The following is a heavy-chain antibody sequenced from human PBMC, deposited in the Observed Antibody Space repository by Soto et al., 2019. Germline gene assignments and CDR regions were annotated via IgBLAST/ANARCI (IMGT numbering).Heavy chain of an antibody. CDR1: GGSISSGSYY. J-gene: IGHJ6*02. CDR2: IYYSGST. Sequence: PSETLSLTCIVSGGSISSGSYYWSWIRQHPGKGLEWIGYIYYSGSTNYNPSLKSRVTISVDTSKNQFSLKLSSVTAADTAVYYCARGPYYDFWSGYDYYYYYGMDVWGQGTTVTVSS. CDR3: ARGPYYDFWSGYDYYYYYGMDV. D-gene: IGHD3-3*01. V-gene: IGHV4-61*01.